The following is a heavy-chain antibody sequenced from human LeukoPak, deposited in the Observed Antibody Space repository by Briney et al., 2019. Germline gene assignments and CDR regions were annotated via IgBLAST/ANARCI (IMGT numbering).Heavy chain of an antibody. V-gene: IGHV3-30*02. J-gene: IGHJ4*02. CDR3: AKAVGASRPFDY. CDR2: IRNDGSDK. D-gene: IGHD1-26*01. Sequence: GGSLRLSCAASGFTFSSYDMHWVRRAPGKGLEWVAFIRNDGSDKYYADSVKGRFTISGDNSKNTLDLQMRSLRGEDTAMYYCAKAVGASRPFDYWGQGTLVTVSS. CDR1: GFTFSSYD.